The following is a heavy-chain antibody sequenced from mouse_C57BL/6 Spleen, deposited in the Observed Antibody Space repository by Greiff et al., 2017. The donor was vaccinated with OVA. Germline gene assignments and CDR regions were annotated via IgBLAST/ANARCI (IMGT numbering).Heavy chain of an antibody. CDR2: INPNNGGT. V-gene: IGHV1-18*01. Sequence: EVKLQESGPELVKPGASVKIPCKASGYTFTDYNMDWVKQSHGKSLEWIGDINPNNGGTIYNQKFKGKATLTVDKSSSTAYMELRSLTSEDTAVYYCARSRDGYYDAMDYWGQGTSVTVSS. CDR3: ARSRDGYYDAMDY. J-gene: IGHJ4*01. D-gene: IGHD2-3*01. CDR1: GYTFTDYN.